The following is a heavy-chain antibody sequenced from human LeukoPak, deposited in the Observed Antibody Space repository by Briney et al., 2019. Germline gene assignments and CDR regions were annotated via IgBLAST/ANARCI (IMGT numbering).Heavy chain of an antibody. D-gene: IGHD4-17*01. J-gene: IGHJ4*02. CDR3: VKVYPTLTTSSVLGS. CDR2: ISYDGYTQ. CDR1: GFIFSNYA. V-gene: IGHV3-30*18. Sequence: GGSLRLSCAASGFIFSNYAIHWVRQAPGKGLEWVAAISYDGYTQHYADPVKGRFTISRGNSKNTVYLQINTLRTEDSAVYYCVKVYPTLTTSSVLGSWGQGTLVTVSS.